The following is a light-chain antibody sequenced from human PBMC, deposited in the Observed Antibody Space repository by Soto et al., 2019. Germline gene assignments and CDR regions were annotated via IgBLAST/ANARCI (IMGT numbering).Light chain of an antibody. J-gene: IGKJ5*01. Sequence: AIPMAKSPASLSASVGKRLTISCRASQGISNALAWYQHKPGKAPKLLIYDASSLQSGVPSRFSGSGSGTDFTLTITSLQPEDFATYYCQQFYMYPITVGQGTRLEIK. CDR1: QGISNA. CDR2: DAS. V-gene: IGKV1-13*02. CDR3: QQFYMYPIT.